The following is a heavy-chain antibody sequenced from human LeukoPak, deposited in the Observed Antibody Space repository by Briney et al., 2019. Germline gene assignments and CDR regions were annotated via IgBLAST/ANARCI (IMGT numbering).Heavy chain of an antibody. J-gene: IGHJ4*02. CDR3: ARGDYYRYYFDY. CDR2: IIPIFGTA. Sequence: SVKVSCKASGGTFSSYAISWVRQAPGQGLEWMGGIIPIFGTANYAQKFQGRVTITADKSTSTAYMELSSLRSEDTAVYYCARGDYYRYYFDYWGQGTLATVSS. V-gene: IGHV1-69*06. D-gene: IGHD3-22*01. CDR1: GGTFSSYA.